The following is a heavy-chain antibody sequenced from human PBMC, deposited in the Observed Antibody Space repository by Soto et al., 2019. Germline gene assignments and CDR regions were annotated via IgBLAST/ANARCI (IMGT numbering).Heavy chain of an antibody. V-gene: IGHV4-59*01. CDR3: ARRSMDYGDYGRYFDF. J-gene: IGHJ4*02. Sequence: PSETLSLTCTVSGGSISSYYWSWIRQPPGKGLEWIGYIYYSGSTNYNPSLKSRVTISVDTSKNQFSLKLSSVTAADTAVYYCARRSMDYGDYGRYFDFWGQGTLVTVSS. CDR1: GGSISSYY. CDR2: IYYSGST. D-gene: IGHD4-17*01.